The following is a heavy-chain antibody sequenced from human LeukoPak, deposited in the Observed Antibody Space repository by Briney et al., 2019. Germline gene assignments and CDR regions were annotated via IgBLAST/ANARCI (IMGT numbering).Heavy chain of an antibody. J-gene: IGHJ4*02. CDR1: GFTFSDYY. V-gene: IGHV3-11*04. CDR2: ISSSGSTI. Sequence: PGGSLRPSCAASGFTFSDYYMSWIRQAPGKGLEWVSYISSSGSTIYYADSVKGRFTISRDNAKNSLYLQMNSLRAEDTAVYYCARGPGYSSSWYGPKPRTHFDYWGQGTLVTVSS. D-gene: IGHD6-13*01. CDR3: ARGPGYSSSWYGPKPRTHFDY.